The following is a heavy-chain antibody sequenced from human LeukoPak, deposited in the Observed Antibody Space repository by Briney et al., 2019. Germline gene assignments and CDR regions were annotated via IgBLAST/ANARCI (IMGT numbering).Heavy chain of an antibody. CDR3: ARDRGYTFDY. J-gene: IGHJ4*02. V-gene: IGHV3-74*01. CDR1: GFTFSSYW. D-gene: IGHD3-22*01. CDR2: IKSDGSST. Sequence: GGSLRLSCAASGFTFSSYWMHWVRQAPGKGLVWVSQIKSDGSSTTYADSVKGRFTISRDNAKNTLYLQMNSLRAEDTAVYYWARDRGYTFDYWGEGTLVTVSS.